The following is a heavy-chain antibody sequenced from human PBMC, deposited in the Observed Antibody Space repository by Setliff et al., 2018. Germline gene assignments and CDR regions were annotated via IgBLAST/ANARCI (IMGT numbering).Heavy chain of an antibody. J-gene: IGHJ4*02. CDR2: IIPMFGTP. CDR1: GDSFNNYA. CDR3: ARDTHQWDPLYFDS. D-gene: IGHD1-26*01. Sequence: SVKVSCKASGDSFNNYAISWVRQAPGQGLEWMGGIIPMFGTPAYAQKFQDRVTITTDESTSTAYMELDSLRSEDTAVYYCARDTHQWDPLYFDSWGQGTLVTVSS. V-gene: IGHV1-69*05.